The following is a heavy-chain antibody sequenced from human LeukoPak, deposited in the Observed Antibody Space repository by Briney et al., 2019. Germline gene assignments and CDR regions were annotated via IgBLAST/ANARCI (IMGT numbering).Heavy chain of an antibody. CDR3: ARSSPQPQLSLDY. CDR1: GGSFSGYY. D-gene: IGHD1-14*01. CDR2: IYYSGST. V-gene: IGHV4-34*01. Sequence: PSETLSLTCAVYGGSFSGYYWSWIRQPPGKGLEWIGNIYYSGSTYCNPSLKSRVTISVDTSKNQFSLKLSSVTAADTAVYYCARSSPQPQLSLDYWGQGTLVTVSS. J-gene: IGHJ4*02.